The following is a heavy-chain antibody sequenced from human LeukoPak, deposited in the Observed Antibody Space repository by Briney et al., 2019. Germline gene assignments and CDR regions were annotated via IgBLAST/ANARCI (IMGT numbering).Heavy chain of an antibody. D-gene: IGHD4-17*01. CDR2: INHSGST. V-gene: IGHV4-34*01. CDR1: GGSFSGYY. CDR3: ARGPHWVTGDYDAFDI. Sequence: SETLSLTCAVYGGSFSGYYWSWIRQPPGKGLEWIGEINHSGSTNYNPSLKSRVTISVDTSKNQFSLKLSSVTAADTAVYYCARGPHWVTGDYDAFDIWGQGTMVTVSS. J-gene: IGHJ3*02.